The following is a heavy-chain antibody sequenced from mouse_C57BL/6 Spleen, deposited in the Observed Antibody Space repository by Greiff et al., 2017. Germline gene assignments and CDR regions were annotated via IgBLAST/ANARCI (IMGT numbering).Heavy chain of an antibody. CDR1: GYTFTSYW. CDR2: IDPSDSYT. J-gene: IGHJ2*01. D-gene: IGHD1-1*01. CDR3: AQGGGLLRRYFDY. Sequence: QVQLQQPGAELVKPGASVKLSCKASGYTFTSYWMQWVKQRPGQGLEWIGEIDPSDSYTNYNQKFKGKATLTVDTSSSTAYMQLSSLTSEDSAVXYCAQGGGLLRRYFDYWGQGTTLTVSS. V-gene: IGHV1-50*01.